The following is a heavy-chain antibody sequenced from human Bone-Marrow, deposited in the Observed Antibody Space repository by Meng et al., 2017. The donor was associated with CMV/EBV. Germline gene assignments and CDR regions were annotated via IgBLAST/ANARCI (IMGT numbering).Heavy chain of an antibody. CDR1: GYTFTSYD. J-gene: IGHJ6*02. CDR2: MNPNSGNT. D-gene: IGHD4-23*01. CDR3: ARGAGGGNLSYYYYGMDV. Sequence: ASVKVSCKTSGYTFTSYDINWVRQATGQGLEWMGWMNPNSGNTGYAQKFQGRVTMTRNTSISTAYMELSSLRSEDTAVYYCARGAGGGNLSYYYYGMDVWGQGTTVTVSS. V-gene: IGHV1-8*01.